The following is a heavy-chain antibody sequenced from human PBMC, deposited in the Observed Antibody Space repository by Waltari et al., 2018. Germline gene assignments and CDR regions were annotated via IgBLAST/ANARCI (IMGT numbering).Heavy chain of an antibody. V-gene: IGHV4-38-2*01. D-gene: IGHD5-12*01. CDR3: ARQEMATIPFDY. CDR2: LYHSGST. Sequence: QVQLQESGPGLVKPSETLSLTCAVSGYSISSGYYWGWIRQPPGKGLEWIGSLYHSGSTYYNPSLKSRVTISVDTSKNQFSLKLSSVTAADTAVYYCARQEMATIPFDYWGQGTLVTVSS. J-gene: IGHJ4*02. CDR1: GYSISSGYY.